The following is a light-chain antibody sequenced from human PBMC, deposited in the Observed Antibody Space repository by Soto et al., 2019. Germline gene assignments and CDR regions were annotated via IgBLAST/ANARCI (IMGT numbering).Light chain of an antibody. CDR2: DVT. J-gene: IGLJ1*01. CDR1: SSDVGGYNY. CDR3: SSYTTSNTRQIV. Sequence: QSVLTQPASVSGSPGQSITISCTGTSSDVGGYNYVSWYQHHPGKAPKLIIYDVTNRPSGVSNPFSGSKSGNTASLTISGLQHEVEADYYCSSYTTSNTRQIVFGTGTKLTVL. V-gene: IGLV2-14*03.